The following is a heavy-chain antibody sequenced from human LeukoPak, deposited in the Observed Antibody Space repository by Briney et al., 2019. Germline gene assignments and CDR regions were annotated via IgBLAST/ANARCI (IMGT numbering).Heavy chain of an antibody. J-gene: IGHJ4*02. CDR3: AKDSDPYYYDSSGYPDY. Sequence: PGGSLRLSCAASGFTFSSYDMHWVRQATGKGLEWVSAIGTAGDTYYPGSVKGRFTISRDNSKNTLYLQMNSLRAEDTAVYYCAKDSDPYYYDSSGYPDYWGQGTLVTVSS. CDR1: GFTFSSYD. CDR2: IGTAGDT. V-gene: IGHV3-13*04. D-gene: IGHD3-22*01.